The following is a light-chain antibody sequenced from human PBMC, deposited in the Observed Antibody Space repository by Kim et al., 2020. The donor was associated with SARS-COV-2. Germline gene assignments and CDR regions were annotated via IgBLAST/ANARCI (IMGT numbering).Light chain of an antibody. CDR1: QSISTW. V-gene: IGKV1-5*03. CDR2: KAY. J-gene: IGKJ1*01. Sequence: SATGGDRVTITCRASQSISTWLAWYQQKPGKAPKVLIYKAYSLESGVPSRFSGSGSGTEFTLTISSLQPDDFATYYCQQYYSDWTFGQGTKVDIK. CDR3: QQYYSDWT.